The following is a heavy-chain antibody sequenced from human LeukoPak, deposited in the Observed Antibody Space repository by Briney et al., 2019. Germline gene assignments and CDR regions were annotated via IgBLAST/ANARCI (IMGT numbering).Heavy chain of an antibody. Sequence: ASVKVSCKASGGTFSSYAISWVRQPPGQGLEWMGRIIHILGIANYAQKFQGRVTITADKSTSTAYMELSSLRSEDTAVYYCARSLSEEMATITSWFDPWGQGTLVTVSS. CDR2: IIHILGIA. D-gene: IGHD5-24*01. CDR3: ARSLSEEMATITSWFDP. J-gene: IGHJ5*02. V-gene: IGHV1-69*04. CDR1: GGTFSSYA.